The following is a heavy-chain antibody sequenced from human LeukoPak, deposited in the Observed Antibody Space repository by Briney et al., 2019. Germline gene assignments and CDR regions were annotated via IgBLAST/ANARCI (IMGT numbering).Heavy chain of an antibody. CDR1: GGSISSYY. D-gene: IGHD6-19*01. J-gene: IGHJ4*02. CDR3: ARHNSGTVAGFYFDY. Sequence: PSEALSLTCTVSGGSISSYYWSWIRQPAGKGLEWIGRIYSSGSTKYNPSLKSRVTISVDKSKNQFSLKLSSVTAAETAVYYCARHNSGTVAGFYFDYWCQGTLVTVSS. CDR2: IYSSGST. V-gene: IGHV4-4*07.